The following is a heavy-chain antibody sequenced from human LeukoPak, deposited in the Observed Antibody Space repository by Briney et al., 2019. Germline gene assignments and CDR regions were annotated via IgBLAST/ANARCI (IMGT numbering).Heavy chain of an antibody. D-gene: IGHD4-17*01. J-gene: IGHJ3*02. Sequence: PGGSLRLSCAASGFTFSSYSMNWVRQAPGKGLEWVSYISSSSSTIYYADSVKGRFTISRDNAKNSLYLQMNSLRAEDTAVYYCAKDQEGRLRAYAFDIWGQGTMVTVSS. CDR1: GFTFSSYS. V-gene: IGHV3-48*01. CDR2: ISSSSSTI. CDR3: AKDQEGRLRAYAFDI.